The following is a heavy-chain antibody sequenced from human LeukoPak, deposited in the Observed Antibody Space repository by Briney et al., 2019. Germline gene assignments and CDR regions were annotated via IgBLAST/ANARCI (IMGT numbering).Heavy chain of an antibody. Sequence: GGSPRLSCAASGFTFDDYGMSWVRRAPGKGLEWVSGINWNGGSTGYADSVKGRFTISRDNAKNSLYLQMNSLRAEDTALYHCARDAYYYDSSGPQDYWGQGTLVTVSS. D-gene: IGHD3-22*01. J-gene: IGHJ4*02. CDR1: GFTFDDYG. CDR2: INWNGGST. V-gene: IGHV3-20*01. CDR3: ARDAYYYDSSGPQDY.